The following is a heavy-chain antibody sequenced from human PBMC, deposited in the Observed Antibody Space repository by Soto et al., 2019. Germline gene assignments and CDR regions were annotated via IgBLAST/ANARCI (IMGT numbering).Heavy chain of an antibody. Sequence: QVQLVESGGGVVQPGRCLRVSCAASGLTFISYAMHWVRQAPGKGLEWVAVISYDGSNKYYADSVKGRFTISRDNSKNTLYLQMNSLRAEDTAVYYCARDRLRYNWNDFPYYYYGTDVWGQGTTVTVSS. CDR1: GLTFISYA. D-gene: IGHD1-1*01. CDR3: ARDRLRYNWNDFPYYYYGTDV. J-gene: IGHJ6*02. V-gene: IGHV3-30-3*01. CDR2: ISYDGSNK.